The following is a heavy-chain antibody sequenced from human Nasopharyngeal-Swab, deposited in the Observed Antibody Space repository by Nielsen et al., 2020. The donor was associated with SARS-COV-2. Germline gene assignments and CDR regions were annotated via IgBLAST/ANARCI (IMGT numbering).Heavy chain of an antibody. CDR3: VGSNWFFFDY. CDR1: GGSISSYY. D-gene: IGHD6-13*01. CDR2: INHSGST. V-gene: IGHV4-34*01. J-gene: IGHJ4*01. Sequence: SETLSLTCKVAGGSISSYYWSWIRQPPGKGLEWIGEINHSGSTNYNPSLKSRVTISVDTSKNQFSLKLSSVTAADTAVYYCVGSNWFFFDYWGHGTLVTVSS.